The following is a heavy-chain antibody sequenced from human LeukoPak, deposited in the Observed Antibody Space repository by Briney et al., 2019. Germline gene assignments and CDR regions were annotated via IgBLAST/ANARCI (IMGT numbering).Heavy chain of an antibody. CDR1: GFTFSSYA. CDR2: ISGSGGST. J-gene: IGHJ5*02. Sequence: GGSLRLSCAASGFTFSSYAMRWVRQAPGKGLEWVSAISGSGGSTYYADSVKGRFTISRDNSKNTLYLQMNSLRAEDTAVYYCAKGHHYDIFTLLGPWGQGTLVTVSS. V-gene: IGHV3-23*01. CDR3: AKGHHYDIFTLLGP. D-gene: IGHD3-9*01.